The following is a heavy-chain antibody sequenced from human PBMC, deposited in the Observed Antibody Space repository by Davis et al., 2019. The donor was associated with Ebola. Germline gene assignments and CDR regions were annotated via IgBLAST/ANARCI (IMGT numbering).Heavy chain of an antibody. D-gene: IGHD3-10*01. CDR3: ARHRGEVLWFGESTDDAFDI. V-gene: IGHV4-39*01. Sequence: MPSETLSLTCTVSGGSISSSSYYWGWIRQPPGKGLEWIGSIYYSGSTYYNPSLKSRVTISVDTSKNQFSLKLSSVTAADTAVYYCARHRGEVLWFGESTDDAFDIWGQGTMVTVSS. CDR1: GGSISSSSYY. CDR2: IYYSGST. J-gene: IGHJ3*02.